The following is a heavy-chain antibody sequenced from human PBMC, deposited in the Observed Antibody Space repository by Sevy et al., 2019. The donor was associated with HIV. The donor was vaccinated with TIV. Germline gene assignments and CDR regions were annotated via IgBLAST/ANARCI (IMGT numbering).Heavy chain of an antibody. V-gene: IGHV3-21*01. J-gene: IGHJ4*02. D-gene: IGHD6-13*01. CDR1: GFTFTSYS. CDR3: ARDLRNERQLVHIRPLDY. Sequence: GGSLRLSCAASGFTFTSYSMNWVRQAPGKGLEWVSSISSSSSYIYYADSVKGRFTISRDNAKNSLYLQMNSLRAEDTAVYYCARDLRNERQLVHIRPLDYWGQGTLVTVSS. CDR2: ISSSSSYI.